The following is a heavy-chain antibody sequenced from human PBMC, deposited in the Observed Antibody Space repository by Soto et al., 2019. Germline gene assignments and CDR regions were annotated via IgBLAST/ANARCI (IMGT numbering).Heavy chain of an antibody. CDR2: IYHSGST. CDR3: ARGTGWFDP. J-gene: IGHJ5*02. V-gene: IGHV4-30-2*01. Sequence: SETLSLTSAVSGGSISSGGYSWSWIRQPPGKGLEWIGYIYHSGSTYYNPSLKSRVTISVDRSKNQFSLKLSSVTAADTAVYYRARGTGWFDPWGQGTLVTVSS. CDR1: GGSISSGGYS.